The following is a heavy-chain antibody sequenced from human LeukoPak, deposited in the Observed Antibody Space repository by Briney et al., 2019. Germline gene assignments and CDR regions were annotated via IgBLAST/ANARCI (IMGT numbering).Heavy chain of an antibody. J-gene: IGHJ4*02. D-gene: IGHD2-2*01. CDR2: IYSGGST. CDR3: AKSPIVVVPAANQDY. CDR1: GFTVSSNY. Sequence: GGSLRLSCAASGFTVSSNYMSWVRQAPGKGLEWVSVIYSGGSTYYADSVKGRFTISRDNSKNTLYLQMNSLRAEDTAVYYCAKSPIVVVPAANQDYWGQGTLVTVSS. V-gene: IGHV3-53*01.